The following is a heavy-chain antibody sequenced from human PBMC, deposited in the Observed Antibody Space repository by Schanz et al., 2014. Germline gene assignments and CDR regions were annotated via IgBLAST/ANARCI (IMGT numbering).Heavy chain of an antibody. J-gene: IGHJ4*02. CDR1: GNTFTAYY. V-gene: IGHV1-2*02. Sequence: QVRLEQSAAEVKKPGASVKVSCTSYGNTFTAYYVNWVRQAPGQGLEWMGWINPDNGDTKYAPKFQGRVTMTSDASISTAYMELTGLQSDDTGVYYCASSIKAYYFDYWGQGTLVTVSS. CDR3: ASSIKAYYFDY. CDR2: INPDNGDT. D-gene: IGHD3-10*01.